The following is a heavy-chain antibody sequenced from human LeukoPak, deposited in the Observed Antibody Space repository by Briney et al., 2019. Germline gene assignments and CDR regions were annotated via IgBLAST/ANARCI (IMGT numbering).Heavy chain of an antibody. J-gene: IGHJ4*02. V-gene: IGHV3-9*01. D-gene: IGHD6-13*01. CDR3: AKDSSSWAAAGFDY. CDR1: GFTFDDYA. CDR2: ISWNSGGI. Sequence: GGSLRLSCAASGFTFDDYAMHWVRQAPGKGLEWVSGISWNSGGIGYADSVKGRFTISRDNAKNSLYLQMNSLRAEDTALYYCAKDSSSWAAAGFDYWGQGTLVTVSS.